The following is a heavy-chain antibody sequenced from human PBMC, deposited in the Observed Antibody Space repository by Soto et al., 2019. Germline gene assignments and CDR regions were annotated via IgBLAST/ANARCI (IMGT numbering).Heavy chain of an antibody. Sequence: QVQLVESGGGVVQPGRSLRLSCAASGFTFSSYGMHWVRQAPGKGLEWVAVISYDGSNKYYADSVKGRFTISRDNSKNTLYLQMNSLRAEDTAVYYCAKDRDYYDSSGPFDYWGQGTLVTVSS. D-gene: IGHD3-22*01. CDR1: GFTFSSYG. CDR2: ISYDGSNK. V-gene: IGHV3-30*18. J-gene: IGHJ4*02. CDR3: AKDRDYYDSSGPFDY.